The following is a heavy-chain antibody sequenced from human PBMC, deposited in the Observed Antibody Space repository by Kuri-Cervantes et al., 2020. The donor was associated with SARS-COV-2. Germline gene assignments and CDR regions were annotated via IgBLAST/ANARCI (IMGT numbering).Heavy chain of an antibody. CDR1: GFTFSSYA. V-gene: IGHV3-23*01. D-gene: IGHD3-9*01. CDR3: ARLRTNYDILTGYPLPDYFDY. Sequence: GESLKISCAASGFTFSSYAMSWVRQAPGKGLEWVSAISGSGGSTYYADSMKGRFTISRDNSKNTLYLQMNSLRAEDTAVYYCARLRTNYDILTGYPLPDYFDYWGQGTLVT. CDR2: ISGSGGST. J-gene: IGHJ4*02.